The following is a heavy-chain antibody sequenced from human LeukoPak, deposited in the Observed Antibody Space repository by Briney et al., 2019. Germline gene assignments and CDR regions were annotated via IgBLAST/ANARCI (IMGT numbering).Heavy chain of an antibody. CDR2: ISYDGSNK. CDR3: AKRVVGATSFDY. CDR1: GFTFSSYG. V-gene: IGHV3-30*18. J-gene: IGHJ4*02. D-gene: IGHD1-26*01. Sequence: GGSLRLSCAASGFTFSSYGMHWVRQALGKGLEWVAVISYDGSNKYYADSVKGRFTISRDNSKNTLYLQMNSLRAEDTAVYYCAKRVVGATSFDYWGQGTLVTVSS.